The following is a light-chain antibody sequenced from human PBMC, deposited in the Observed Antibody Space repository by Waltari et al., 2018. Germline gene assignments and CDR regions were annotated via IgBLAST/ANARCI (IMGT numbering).Light chain of an antibody. CDR1: QRVFYSPYQLNY. CDR2: WAS. CDR3: QQYYKSPPS. J-gene: IGKJ5*01. V-gene: IGKV4-1*01. Sequence: DVVMTQSPDSLAVSLGERATINCKSSQRVFYSPYQLNYLAWYQKQPGHPPKLLIYWASTRESGVPDRFSGGGSGTDFTLTISSLQAEDVAVYYCQQYYKSPPSFGQGTRLEIK.